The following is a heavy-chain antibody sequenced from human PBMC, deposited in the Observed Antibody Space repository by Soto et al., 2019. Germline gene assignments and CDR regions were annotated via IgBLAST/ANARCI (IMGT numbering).Heavy chain of an antibody. CDR1: GFTFSSYG. CDR3: ARALDYGDYPDY. Sequence: QVQLVESGGGVVQPGRSLRLSCAASGFTFSSYGMHWVRQAPGKGLEWVAVIWYDGSNKYYADSVKGRFTISRDNSKNTLYLQMNSLRAEDTAVYYCARALDYGDYPDYWGQGTLVTVSS. V-gene: IGHV3-33*01. CDR2: IWYDGSNK. J-gene: IGHJ4*02. D-gene: IGHD4-17*01.